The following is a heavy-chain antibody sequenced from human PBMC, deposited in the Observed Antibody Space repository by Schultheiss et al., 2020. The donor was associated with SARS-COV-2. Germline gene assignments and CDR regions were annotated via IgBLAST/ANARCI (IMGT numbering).Heavy chain of an antibody. D-gene: IGHD5-12*01. Sequence: GGSLRLSCAASGFTFSSYSMSWIRQAPGKGLEWVSYISSSSSYTNYADSVKGRFTISRDNAKNSLYLQMNSLRAEDTAVYYCAREATIHGMDVWGQGTTVTVSS. J-gene: IGHJ6*02. CDR2: ISSSSSYT. CDR3: AREATIHGMDV. CDR1: GFTFSSYS. V-gene: IGHV3-21*05.